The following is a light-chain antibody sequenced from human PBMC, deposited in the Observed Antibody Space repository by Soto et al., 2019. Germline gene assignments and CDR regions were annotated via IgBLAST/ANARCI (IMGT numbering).Light chain of an antibody. J-gene: IGKJ1*01. V-gene: IGKV3D-15*01. CDR2: AAS. CDR1: QSISDT. CDR3: QQYNNWWT. Sequence: EIVMTQSPATLSVSPGGRASLSCRASQSISDTLAWYQQKPGQAPRLLIYAASTRATGIPARFIGNGSGTEFTLTISSLQSEDFAVYYCQQYNNWWTFGQGTKVDIK.